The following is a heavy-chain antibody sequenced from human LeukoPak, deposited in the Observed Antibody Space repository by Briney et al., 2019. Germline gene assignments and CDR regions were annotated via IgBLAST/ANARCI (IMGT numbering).Heavy chain of an antibody. Sequence: GGSLRLSCAASGFTFSDYYMSWIRQAPGKGLEWVSYISSSGSTIYYADSVKGRFTISRDNAKNSLYLQMNSLRAEDTAVYYCARDQGGSGSYYRFETYYYGMDVWGQGTTVTVSS. D-gene: IGHD3-10*01. CDR2: ISSSGSTI. J-gene: IGHJ6*02. V-gene: IGHV3-11*01. CDR1: GFTFSDYY. CDR3: ARDQGGSGSYYRFETYYYGMDV.